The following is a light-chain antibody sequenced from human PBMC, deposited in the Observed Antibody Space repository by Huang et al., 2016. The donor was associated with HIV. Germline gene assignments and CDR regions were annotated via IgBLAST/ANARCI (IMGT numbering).Light chain of an antibody. CDR2: DAS. CDR1: QSVRNY. CDR3: QQRSNWPPIT. Sequence: EIVLTQSPVTLSLSPGERATLSCRASQSVRNYLAWYHQKPGQAPRLLIYDASNRATGIPARFSGSGSGTDFTLTISSLEPEDFAVYYCQQRSNWPPITFGQGTKLEIK. J-gene: IGKJ2*01. V-gene: IGKV3-11*01.